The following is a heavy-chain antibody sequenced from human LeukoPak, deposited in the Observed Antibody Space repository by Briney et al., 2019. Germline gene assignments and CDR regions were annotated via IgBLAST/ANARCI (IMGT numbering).Heavy chain of an antibody. V-gene: IGHV4-61*02. D-gene: IGHD2-2*01. CDR2: IYTSGST. Sequence: SETLSLTCTVSGGSISSSPYYWSWIRQPAGKGLEWIGRIYTSGSTNYNPSLKSRVTISVDTSKNQFSLKLSSVTAADTAVYYCARVVPAANYAFDIWGQGTMVTVSS. CDR1: GGSISSSPYY. J-gene: IGHJ3*02. CDR3: ARVVPAANYAFDI.